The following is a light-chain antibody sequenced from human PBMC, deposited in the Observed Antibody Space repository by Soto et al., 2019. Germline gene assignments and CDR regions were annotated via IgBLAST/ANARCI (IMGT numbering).Light chain of an antibody. J-gene: IGKJ2*01. CDR2: GAS. CDR1: QSVSSN. CDR3: QQYNNWSPYT. V-gene: IGKV3-15*01. Sequence: EIVMTQSPATLSVSPGERATLSCRASQSVSSNLAWYQQKPGQAPRLLIYGASTRATGIPARFSGSGSGTELTLTISSLQSEDFAVYYCQQYNNWSPYTFGQGTKLEIK.